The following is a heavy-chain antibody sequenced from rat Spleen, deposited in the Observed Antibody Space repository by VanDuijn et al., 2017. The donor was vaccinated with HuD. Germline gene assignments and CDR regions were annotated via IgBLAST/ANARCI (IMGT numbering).Heavy chain of an antibody. CDR2: ISPGGGNT. Sequence: EVKLVESGGDSVQPGRSLKLSCAASGFTFSDYYMAWVRQAPTKGLEWVASISPGGGNTYYGDSVMGRFTISRDNAKNTLYLQMNSLRSEETATYFCVRYSGKYYGYNFLNYWGQGVMVTVSS. CDR3: VRYSGKYYGYNFLNY. V-gene: IGHV5S11*01. J-gene: IGHJ2*01. D-gene: IGHD1-9*01. CDR1: GFTFSDYY.